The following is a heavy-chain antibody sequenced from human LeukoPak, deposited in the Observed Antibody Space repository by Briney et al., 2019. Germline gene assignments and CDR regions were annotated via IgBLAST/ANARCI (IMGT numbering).Heavy chain of an antibody. D-gene: IGHD1-26*01. CDR1: GFTFSNAW. Sequence: PGGSLRLSCAASGFTFSNAWMSWVRQAPGKGLEWVGRIKSKTDGGTTDYAAPVKGRFTISRDDSKNTLYLQMNSLKTEDTAVYYCTTDRYSGSYYTVDYWGQGTLVTVSS. J-gene: IGHJ4*02. CDR3: TTDRYSGSYYTVDY. CDR2: IKSKTDGGTT. V-gene: IGHV3-15*01.